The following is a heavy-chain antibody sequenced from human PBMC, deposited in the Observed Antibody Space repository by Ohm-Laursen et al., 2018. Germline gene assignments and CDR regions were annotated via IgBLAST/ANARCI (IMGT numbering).Heavy chain of an antibody. CDR2: IGTAGDT. CDR3: ARAGQQLEIDY. D-gene: IGHD6-13*01. CDR1: GFTFSSYD. V-gene: IGHV3-13*01. J-gene: IGHJ4*02. Sequence: SLRLSCSAPGFTFSSYDMHWVRQATGKGLEWVSAIGTAGDTYYPGSVKGRFTISRENAKNSLYLQMNSLRAGDTAVYYCARAGQQLEIDYWGQGTLVIVSS.